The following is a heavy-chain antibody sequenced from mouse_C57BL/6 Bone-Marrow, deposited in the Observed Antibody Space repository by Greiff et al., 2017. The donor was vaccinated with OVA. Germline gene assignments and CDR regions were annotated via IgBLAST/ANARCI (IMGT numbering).Heavy chain of an antibody. Sequence: QVQLQQSGPELVKPGASVKISCKASGYAFSSSWMNWVKQRPGKGLEWIGRIYPGDGDTNYNGKFKGKATLTADKSSSTAYMQLSSLTSEDSAVYFCARHSGDYWGQGTTLTVSS. CDR1: GYAFSSSW. D-gene: IGHD1-3*01. V-gene: IGHV1-82*01. CDR2: IYPGDGDT. CDR3: ARHSGDY. J-gene: IGHJ2*01.